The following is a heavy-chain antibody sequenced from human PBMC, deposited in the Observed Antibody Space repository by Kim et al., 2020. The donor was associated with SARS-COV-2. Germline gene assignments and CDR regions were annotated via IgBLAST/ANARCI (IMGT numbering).Heavy chain of an antibody. CDR1: GFTFGDYS. CDR2: INGNSGSV. D-gene: IGHD6-13*01. CDR3: AKNIGKYSSTSSSFYHY. J-gene: IGHJ6*01. Sequence: GGSLRLSCAASGFTFGDYSMSWVRQAPGKGLEWVSGINGNSGSVVSAYSVKGRFTISIAKANNSLSLQMNMQRAENTDLYSCAKNIGKYSSTSSSFYHY. V-gene: IGHV3-9*01.